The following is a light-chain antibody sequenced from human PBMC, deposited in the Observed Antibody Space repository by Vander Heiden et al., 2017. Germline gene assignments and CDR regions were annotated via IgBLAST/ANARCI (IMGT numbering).Light chain of an antibody. CDR1: QSVSSN. V-gene: IGKV3-15*01. CDR3: QQHNNWPPDT. CDR2: GAS. Sequence: EIVMTQSPATLSVSPGERATLSCRASQSVSSNLAWYQQKPGQAPRLLIYGASTRATGIPARFSGSGYGTEFTLTISSRQSEDFTVYYCQQHNNWPPDTFGHGTKLEIK. J-gene: IGKJ2*01.